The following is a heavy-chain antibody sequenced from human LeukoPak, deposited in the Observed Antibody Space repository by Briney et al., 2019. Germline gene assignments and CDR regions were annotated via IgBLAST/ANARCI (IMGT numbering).Heavy chain of an antibody. CDR2: IEQDGSEK. V-gene: IGHV3-7*03. D-gene: IGHD4-17*01. CDR3: ARVRSTVTIARGFDI. Sequence: GGSLRLSCAASGFTFSTYWMTWVRQAPGKGLEWVANIEQDGSEKYSVDSVKGRFTISRENAKNSLYLQMNSLRAEDTAVYYCARVRSTVTIARGFDIWGQGTMVTVSS. J-gene: IGHJ3*02. CDR1: GFTFSTYW.